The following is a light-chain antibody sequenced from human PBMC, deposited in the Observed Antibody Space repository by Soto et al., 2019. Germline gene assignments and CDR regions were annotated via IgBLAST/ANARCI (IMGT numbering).Light chain of an antibody. CDR3: SSYTRSSTYV. J-gene: IGLJ1*01. V-gene: IGLV2-14*01. Sequence: QSALTQPASVSGSPGQSITISCTGTSSDVGGYNYVSWYQQHPGKAPKLMIYDVSYRTSGVSNRFSGSKSGNTASLNISGLQADDEDDYYCSSYTRSSTYVFGSGTKLTVL. CDR2: DVS. CDR1: SSDVGGYNY.